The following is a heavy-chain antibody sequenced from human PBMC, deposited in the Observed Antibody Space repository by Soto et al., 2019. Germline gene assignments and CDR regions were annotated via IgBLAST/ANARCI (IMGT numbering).Heavy chain of an antibody. CDR2: SIPIFGTA. CDR3: AKAPYDFWSGYFSD. J-gene: IGHJ4*02. CDR1: GGTFNNYP. Sequence: GASVKVSCKASGGTFNNYPITWVRQAPGEGLEWMGGSIPIFGTANYAQKFQGRVTISVDESTSTAYMELSSLRAEDTAVYYCAKAPYDFWSGYFSDWGQGTLVTVSS. D-gene: IGHD3-3*01. V-gene: IGHV1-69*13.